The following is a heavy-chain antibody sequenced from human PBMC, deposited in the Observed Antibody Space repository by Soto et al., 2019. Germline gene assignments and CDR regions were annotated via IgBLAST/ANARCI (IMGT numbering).Heavy chain of an antibody. D-gene: IGHD6-6*01. CDR3: ARAMPIAARPIGPHYGMDV. CDR2: ISAYNGNT. Sequence: ASVKVSCKASGYTFTSYGISWVRQAPGQGLEWMGWISAYNGNTNYAQKLQGRVTMTTDTSTSTAYMELRSLRSDDTAVYYCARAMPIAARPIGPHYGMDVWAQGTKVTVSS. J-gene: IGHJ6*02. CDR1: GYTFTSYG. V-gene: IGHV1-18*01.